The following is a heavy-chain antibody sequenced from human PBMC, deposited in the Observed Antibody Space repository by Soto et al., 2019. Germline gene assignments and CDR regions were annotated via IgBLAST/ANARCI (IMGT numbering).Heavy chain of an antibody. J-gene: IGHJ6*02. V-gene: IGHV4-34*01. CDR1: GGSFSGYY. CDR2: INHSGST. D-gene: IGHD3-10*01. CDR3: ARGLIYGSGSYSVGMDV. Sequence: QVQLQQWGAGLLKPSETLSLTCAVYGGSFSGYYWSWIRQPPGKGLEWIGEINHSGSTNYNPSLKSRVTISVDTSKNQFSLKLSSVTAADPAVYYCARGLIYGSGSYSVGMDVWGQGTTVAVSS.